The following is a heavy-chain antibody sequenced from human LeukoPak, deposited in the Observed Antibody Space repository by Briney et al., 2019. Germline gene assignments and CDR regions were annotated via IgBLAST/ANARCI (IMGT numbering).Heavy chain of an antibody. CDR1: GGSISSSSYY. J-gene: IGHJ6*02. V-gene: IGHV4-39*07. D-gene: IGHD4-11*01. Sequence: SETLSLTCTVSGGSISSSSYYWGWIRQPPGKGLEWIGSIYYSGSTYYNPSLKSRVTISVDTSKNQFSLKLSSVTAADTAVYYCARDGLGYSNYYYYGMDVWGQGTTVTVSS. CDR3: ARDGLGYSNYYYYGMDV. CDR2: IYYSGST.